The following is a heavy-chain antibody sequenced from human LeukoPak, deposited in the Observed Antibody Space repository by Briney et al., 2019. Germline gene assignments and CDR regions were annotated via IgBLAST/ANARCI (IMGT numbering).Heavy chain of an antibody. J-gene: IGHJ5*02. CDR2: IYYSGST. Sequence: SETLSLTCTVSGYSISTGYYWDWIRQPPGKGLEWIGYIYYSGSTNYNPSLKSRVTISVDTSKNQFSLKLSSVTAADTAVYYCARGGYYYGSGSYLFDPWGQGTLVTVSS. CDR1: GYSISTGYY. V-gene: IGHV4-61*01. CDR3: ARGGYYYGSGSYLFDP. D-gene: IGHD3-10*01.